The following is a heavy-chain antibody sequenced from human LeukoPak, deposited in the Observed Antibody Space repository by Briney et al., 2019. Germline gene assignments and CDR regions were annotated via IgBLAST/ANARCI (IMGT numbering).Heavy chain of an antibody. Sequence: PSETLSLTCTVSGGSISSYYWSWIRQPPGKGLEWIGYIYYSGGANYNASLRSRVTISVDTSKNQFSLKLSSVTAADTAVYYCTRLPVGLCSFDYWGQGALVTVSS. CDR3: TRLPVGLCSFDY. CDR2: IYYSGGA. J-gene: IGHJ4*02. D-gene: IGHD2-21*01. CDR1: GGSISSYY. V-gene: IGHV4-59*01.